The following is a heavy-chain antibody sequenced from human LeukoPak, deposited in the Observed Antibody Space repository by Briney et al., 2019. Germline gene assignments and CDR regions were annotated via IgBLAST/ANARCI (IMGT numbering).Heavy chain of an antibody. Sequence: GGSLRLSCAASGFTLSSYWMHWVRQAPGKGLVWVSRINSDGSSTSYADSVKGRFTISRDNAKNTLYLQMNSLRAEDTAVYYCARVSFLGDYPVGLDYWGQGTLVTVSS. D-gene: IGHD4-17*01. CDR3: ARVSFLGDYPVGLDY. J-gene: IGHJ4*02. CDR2: INSDGSST. V-gene: IGHV3-74*01. CDR1: GFTLSSYW.